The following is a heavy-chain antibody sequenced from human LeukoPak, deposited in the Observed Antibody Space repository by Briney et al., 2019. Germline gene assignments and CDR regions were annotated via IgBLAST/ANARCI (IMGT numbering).Heavy chain of an antibody. Sequence: ASVKVSCKTSGYNFRHYGISWVRQAPGQGLEWMAWISGGYNGDSNYALKLRGRLTMTTDTSTSTAYMELRSLRSDDTAVYYCAGGGHYYDSSGLFDYWGQGTLVTVSS. CDR3: AGGGHYYDSSGLFDY. CDR2: ISGGYNGDS. CDR1: GYNFRHYG. V-gene: IGHV1-18*01. D-gene: IGHD3-22*01. J-gene: IGHJ4*02.